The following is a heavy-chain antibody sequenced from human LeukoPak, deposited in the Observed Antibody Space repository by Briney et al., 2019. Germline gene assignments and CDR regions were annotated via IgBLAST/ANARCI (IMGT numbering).Heavy chain of an antibody. Sequence: SETLSLTCTVSGGSISSYYWSWIRQPPGKGLEWIGYIYYSGSTNYNPSLKSRVTISVDTSKNQFSLKLSSVTAADTAVYYCARKKWLVNPFDYWGQGTLVTVSS. CDR2: IYYSGST. V-gene: IGHV4-59*12. CDR3: ARKKWLVNPFDY. CDR1: GGSISSYY. J-gene: IGHJ4*02. D-gene: IGHD6-19*01.